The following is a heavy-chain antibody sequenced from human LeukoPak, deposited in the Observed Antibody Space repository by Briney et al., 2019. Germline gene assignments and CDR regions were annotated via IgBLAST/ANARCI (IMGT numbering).Heavy chain of an antibody. Sequence: PGGSLRLSCAASGFTFSSYGMHWVRQAPGKGLEWVAVISYDGSNKYYADSVKGRFTISRDNSKNTLYLQMNSLRAEDTAVYYCAVPNLGRIAVAGTPWGQGTLVTVSS. J-gene: IGHJ4*02. CDR3: AVPNLGRIAVAGTP. D-gene: IGHD6-19*01. CDR2: ISYDGSNK. CDR1: GFTFSSYG. V-gene: IGHV3-30*03.